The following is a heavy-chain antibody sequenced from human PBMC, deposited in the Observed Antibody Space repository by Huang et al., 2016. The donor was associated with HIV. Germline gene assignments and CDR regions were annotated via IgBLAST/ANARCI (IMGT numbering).Heavy chain of an antibody. CDR2: ISDSGST. D-gene: IGHD3-22*01. CDR1: GGSFSGHY. Sequence: QVQLQQWGAELLKPSETLSLTCAVSGGSFSGHYWTWIRQPPGRGLDWIGEISDSGSTTYNPSPKSRVTISGDTSQSQFSLKLNSVTAADTAIYYCARMFKYDSGGYWGNDAFDIWGQGTMVTVSS. J-gene: IGHJ3*02. CDR3: ARMFKYDSGGYWGNDAFDI. V-gene: IGHV4-34*02.